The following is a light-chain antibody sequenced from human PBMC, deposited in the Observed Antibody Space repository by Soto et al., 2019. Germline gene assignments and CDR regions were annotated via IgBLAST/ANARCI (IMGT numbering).Light chain of an antibody. CDR2: DAS. J-gene: IGKJ1*01. CDR1: QSVSGW. Sequence: LQITQWPSTLSEYVGDTVTVTCRASQSVSGWVAWYQQKPGEAPKLLISDASRLESGVPSRFSGGGSGTEFTLTISDLQPDDFATYYCQHYNSYSEAFGQGTKV. V-gene: IGKV1-5*01. CDR3: QHYNSYSEA.